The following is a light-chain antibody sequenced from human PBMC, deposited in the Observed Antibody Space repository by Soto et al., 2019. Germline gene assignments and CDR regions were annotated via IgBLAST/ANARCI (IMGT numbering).Light chain of an antibody. J-gene: IGKJ2*01. CDR3: QQSYNTPYT. Sequence: DIQMTQSPSSLSVSVGDRVTITCRASRSISSYLNWYQQKPGKAPELLIYASFNLQSGVPSRFSGSASGTDFTLTISSLQPEDFATYYCQQSYNTPYTSGQGTKLEMK. CDR1: RSISSY. V-gene: IGKV1-39*01. CDR2: ASF.